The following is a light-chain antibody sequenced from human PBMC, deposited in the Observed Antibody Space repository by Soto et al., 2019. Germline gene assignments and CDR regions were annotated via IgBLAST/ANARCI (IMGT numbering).Light chain of an antibody. V-gene: IGLV2-14*03. Sequence: QSALTQPASVSGSPGQSVTISCTGTSDDVGAYNFVSWYQQYPDKAPRVLIYDVSERPSGVSNRFSGSKSGNTASLTISGLQTEDEADYFCISSTDTFYVFGTGTKVTVL. CDR1: SDDVGAYNF. J-gene: IGLJ1*01. CDR2: DVS. CDR3: ISSTDTFYV.